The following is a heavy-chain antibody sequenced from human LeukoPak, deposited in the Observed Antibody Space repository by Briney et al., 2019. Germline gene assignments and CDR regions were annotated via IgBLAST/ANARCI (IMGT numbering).Heavy chain of an antibody. V-gene: IGHV1-2*02. D-gene: IGHD4-23*01. J-gene: IGHJ4*02. CDR2: INPNSGGT. CDR3: ARASTELTDAFDY. Sequence: ASVKVSCKASGYTFTSYGISWVRQAPGQGLEWMGWINPNSGGTNYAQKFQGRVTMTRDTSISTAYMELSRLRSDDTAVYYCARASTELTDAFDYWGQGTLVTVSS. CDR1: GYTFTSYG.